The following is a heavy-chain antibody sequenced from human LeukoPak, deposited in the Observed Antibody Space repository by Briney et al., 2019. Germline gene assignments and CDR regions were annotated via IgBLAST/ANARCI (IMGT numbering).Heavy chain of an antibody. Sequence: SETLSLTCTVSGGSISSNIYYWSWIRQPPGKGLEWIGSIYYSGNTYYNPSLKSRVTISVDTSKNQFSLKLSSVTAADTAVYYCSRQSTALGTFDYWGQGTLVPVSS. J-gene: IGHJ4*02. CDR3: SRQSTALGTFDY. V-gene: IGHV4-39*01. CDR1: GGSISSNIYY. D-gene: IGHD5-18*01. CDR2: IYYSGNT.